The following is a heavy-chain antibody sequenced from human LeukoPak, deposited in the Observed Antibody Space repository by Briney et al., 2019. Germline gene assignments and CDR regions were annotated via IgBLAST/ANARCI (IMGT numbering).Heavy chain of an antibody. Sequence: GGSLRLSCAASGFTFSSYSMNWVRQAPGKGLEWVSYISSSSSTIYYADSVKGRFTISRDNAKNSLYLQMNSLRAEDTAVYYCARAMAIFGVVSCHDYWGQGTLVTVSS. CDR3: ARAMAIFGVVSCHDY. D-gene: IGHD3-3*01. CDR2: ISSSSSTI. V-gene: IGHV3-48*01. J-gene: IGHJ4*02. CDR1: GFTFSSYS.